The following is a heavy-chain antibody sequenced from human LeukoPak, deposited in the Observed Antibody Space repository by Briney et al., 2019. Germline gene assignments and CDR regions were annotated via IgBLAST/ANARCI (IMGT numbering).Heavy chain of an antibody. J-gene: IGHJ4*02. V-gene: IGHV4-59*01. CDR1: GGSINNYY. CDR2: IIYSGST. Sequence: PSETLSLTCTVSGGSINNYYWSWIRQPPGKGLEWIGYIIYSGSTNYNPSLESRVIISVDTSKNQFSLKLSPVIAADTAVYYCARVGVDYSGNIIKYYFDYWGQGTLVTVSS. D-gene: IGHD4-23*01. CDR3: ARVGVDYSGNIIKYYFDY.